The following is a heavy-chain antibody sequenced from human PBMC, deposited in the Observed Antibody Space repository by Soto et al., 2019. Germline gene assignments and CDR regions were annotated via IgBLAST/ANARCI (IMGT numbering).Heavy chain of an antibody. CDR3: ARGPASRDFWGGYYYYYYYGMDV. CDR2: IYYSGST. D-gene: IGHD3-3*01. V-gene: IGHV4-31*03. CDR1: GGSISSGGYY. J-gene: IGHJ6*02. Sequence: TSETLSLTCTVSGGSISSGGYYWSWIRQHPWKGLEWIGYIYYSGSTYYNPSLKSRVTISVDTSKNQFSLKLSSVTAADTAVYYCARGPASRDFWGGYYYYYYYGMDVWGQGXTVTV.